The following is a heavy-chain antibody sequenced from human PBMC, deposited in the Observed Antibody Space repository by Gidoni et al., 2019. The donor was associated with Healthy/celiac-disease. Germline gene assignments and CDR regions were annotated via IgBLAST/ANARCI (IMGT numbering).Heavy chain of an antibody. Sequence: EVQLVESGGGLVQPGGSLRLSCAASGFTFSSYSMNWVRQAPGKGLEWVSYISSSSSTIYYADSVKGRFTISRDNAKNSLYLQMNSLRDEDTAVYYCARDWGSWSGLSPDAFDIWGQGTMVTVSS. D-gene: IGHD3-16*01. CDR2: ISSSSSTI. V-gene: IGHV3-48*02. J-gene: IGHJ3*02. CDR1: GFTFSSYS. CDR3: ARDWGSWSGLSPDAFDI.